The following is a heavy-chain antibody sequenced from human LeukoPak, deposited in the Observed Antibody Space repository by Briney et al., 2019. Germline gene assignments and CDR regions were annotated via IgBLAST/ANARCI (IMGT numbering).Heavy chain of an antibody. D-gene: IGHD4-17*01. CDR3: ARQGSGYGDFEY. CDR1: GGSISSYY. CDR2: IYYSGST. J-gene: IGHJ4*02. Sequence: SETLSLTCTVSGGSISSYYWSWIRQPPGKGLEWIGYIYYSGSTNYNPSLKSRVTISVDTSKNQFSLKLSSVTAADTAVYYCARQGSGYGDFEYWGQGTLVTVSS. V-gene: IGHV4-59*08.